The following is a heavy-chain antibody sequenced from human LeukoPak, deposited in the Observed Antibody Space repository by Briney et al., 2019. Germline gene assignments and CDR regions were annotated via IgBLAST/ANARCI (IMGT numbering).Heavy chain of an antibody. Sequence: ASVKALFKASGYTFTSYGISWVRQAPGQGLEWMGWHSCYNGNTHYAQKLQGRVTMTTDTSTSTAYMELKRVRSDDSAVYYCATLGGHSLAAHNGYWGEGTLVTVCS. CDR2: HSCYNGNT. CDR1: GYTFTSYG. D-gene: IGHD2-8*01. V-gene: IGHV1-18*01. CDR3: ATLGGHSLAAHNGY. J-gene: IGHJ4*02.